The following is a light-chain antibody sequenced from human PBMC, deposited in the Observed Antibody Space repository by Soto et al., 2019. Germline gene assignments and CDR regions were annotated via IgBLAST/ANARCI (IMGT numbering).Light chain of an antibody. J-gene: IGKJ3*01. CDR2: SAS. Sequence: AIQMTQSPSSLSASVGDRVTITCRASQGIRNDLGWYQQKPGKAPKLLIYSASSLPSGVPSRFSGSGSGTDFTLPISSLQPEDFATYYCLHDYEFPFTFGPGTRVDIK. CDR1: QGIRND. CDR3: LHDYEFPFT. V-gene: IGKV1-6*01.